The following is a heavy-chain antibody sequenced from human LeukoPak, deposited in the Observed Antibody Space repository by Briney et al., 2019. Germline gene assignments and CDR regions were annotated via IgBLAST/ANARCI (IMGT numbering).Heavy chain of an antibody. CDR3: ARDYTGYFP. J-gene: IGHJ5*02. Sequence: GGSLRLSCAASGFTFSSYAMSWVRQAPGKGLGWVSTINNNGASTSYADSVKGRFTISRDNAKNSLYLQMNSLRAEDTAVYYCARDYTGYFPWGQGTLVIVSS. CDR2: INNNGAST. CDR1: GFTFSSYA. D-gene: IGHD3-9*01. V-gene: IGHV3-23*01.